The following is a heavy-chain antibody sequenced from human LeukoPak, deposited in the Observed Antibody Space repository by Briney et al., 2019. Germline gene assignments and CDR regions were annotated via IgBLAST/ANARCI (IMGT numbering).Heavy chain of an antibody. J-gene: IGHJ4*02. V-gene: IGHV3-23*01. CDR1: GFTFSSYA. Sequence: AGGSLRLSCAASGFTFSSYAMSWVRQAPGKGLEWVSIISGSGGSTYYAGSVKGRFTISRDNSKNTLYLQMNSLRAEDTAIYYCAKDLAPHTIFGVAIHYWGQGTLVTVSS. CDR3: AKDLAPHTIFGVAIHY. D-gene: IGHD3-3*01. CDR2: ISGSGGST.